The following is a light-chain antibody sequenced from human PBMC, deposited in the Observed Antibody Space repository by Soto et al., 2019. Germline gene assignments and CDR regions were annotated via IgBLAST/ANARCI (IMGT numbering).Light chain of an antibody. CDR3: QQYGSSST. V-gene: IGKV1-5*03. CDR2: KAS. Sequence: DIQMTQSPSTLSGSVGDRVTITCRASQTISSWLAWYQQKPGKAPKLLIYKASTLKSGVPSRFSGSGSGTEYPLTISRLEPEDFAVYYCQQYGSSSTFGQGTRLEIK. J-gene: IGKJ5*01. CDR1: QTISSW.